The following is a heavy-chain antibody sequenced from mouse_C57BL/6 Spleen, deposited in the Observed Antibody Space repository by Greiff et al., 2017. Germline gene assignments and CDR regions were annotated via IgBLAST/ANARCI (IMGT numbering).Heavy chain of an antibody. CDR2: IDPEDGDT. J-gene: IGHJ2*01. CDR3: TIYYGYDVRYYFDY. CDR1: GFNIKDYY. D-gene: IGHD2-2*01. Sequence: VQLQQSGAELVRPGASVKLSCTASGFNIKDYYMHWVKQRPEQGLEWIGRIDPEDGDTEYAPKFQGKATMTADTSSNTAYLQLSSLTSEDTAVYYCTIYYGYDVRYYFDYWGQGTTLTVSS. V-gene: IGHV14-1*01.